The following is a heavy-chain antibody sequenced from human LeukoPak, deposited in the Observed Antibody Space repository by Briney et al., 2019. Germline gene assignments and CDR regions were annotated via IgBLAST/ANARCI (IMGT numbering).Heavy chain of an antibody. CDR3: ASAYSPGYYRVY. J-gene: IGHJ4*02. Sequence: ASVKVSCKASGYTFTGYYMHWVRQAPGQGLEWMGWINPNSGGTNHAQKFQGRVTMTRDTSISTAYMELSRLRSDDTAVYYCASAYSPGYYRVYWGQGTLVTVSS. D-gene: IGHD3-3*01. V-gene: IGHV1-2*02. CDR1: GYTFTGYY. CDR2: INPNSGGT.